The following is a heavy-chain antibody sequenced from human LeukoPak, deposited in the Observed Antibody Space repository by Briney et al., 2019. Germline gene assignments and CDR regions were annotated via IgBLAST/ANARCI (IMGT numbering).Heavy chain of an antibody. CDR2: ISSNGGST. CDR3: ARASCSSTSCYIDFDY. CDR1: GFIFSNYA. D-gene: IGHD2-2*02. J-gene: IGHJ4*02. Sequence: GGSLRLSCAASGFIFSNYAMHWVRKAPGKGLEYVSTISSNGGSTYANSVKGRFTISRDNSKNTLFLQMGSLRGEDMAVYYCARASCSSTSCYIDFDYWGQGTLVTVSS. V-gene: IGHV3-64*01.